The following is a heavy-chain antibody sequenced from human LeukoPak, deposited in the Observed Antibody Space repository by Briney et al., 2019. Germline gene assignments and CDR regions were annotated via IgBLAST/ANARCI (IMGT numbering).Heavy chain of an antibody. J-gene: IGHJ3*02. V-gene: IGHV3-30-3*01. Sequence: GGSLRLSCAASGFTFSSYAMHWVRQAPGKGLEWVAVISYDGSNKYYADSVKGRFTISRDNSKNTLYLQMNSLRAEDTAVYYCAKDRSYLPPDHDAFDIWGQGTMVTVSS. CDR3: AKDRSYLPPDHDAFDI. CDR2: ISYDGSNK. CDR1: GFTFSSYA. D-gene: IGHD2-8*01.